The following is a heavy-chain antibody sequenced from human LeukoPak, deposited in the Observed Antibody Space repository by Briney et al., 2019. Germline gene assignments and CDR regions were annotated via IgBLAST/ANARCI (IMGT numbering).Heavy chain of an antibody. Sequence: PGGSLRLSCAASGFTVSTNYMTWVRQAPGKGLDWVSVIYNGGSTYYAGAVKGRFTISRDNSRNTLYLQMNSLRAEDTAVYYCAKDRSGGSGTLFPIFDYWGQGTLVTVSS. CDR1: GFTVSTNY. CDR2: IYNGGST. CDR3: AKDRSGGSGTLFPIFDY. V-gene: IGHV3-53*01. D-gene: IGHD3-10*01. J-gene: IGHJ4*02.